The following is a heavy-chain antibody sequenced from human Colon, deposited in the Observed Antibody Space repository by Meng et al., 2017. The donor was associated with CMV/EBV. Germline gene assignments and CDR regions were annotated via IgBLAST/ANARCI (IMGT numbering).Heavy chain of an antibody. D-gene: IGHD6-6*01. CDR1: GFSFSNYE. J-gene: IGHJ4*02. Sequence: GGSLRLSCAASGFSFSNYEMNWVRQAPGQGLEWISYISDSGSTIYYADSVRGRFTISRDNARNSLYLFMNTLRAGDTTVYYCARVGSSSGFDYWGLGTLVTVSS. CDR3: ARVGSSSGFDY. CDR2: ISDSGSTI. V-gene: IGHV3-48*03.